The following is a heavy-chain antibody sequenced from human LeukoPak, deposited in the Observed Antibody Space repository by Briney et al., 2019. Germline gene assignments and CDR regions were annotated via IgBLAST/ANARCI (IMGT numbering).Heavy chain of an antibody. CDR1: GYSFTTYW. D-gene: IGHD6-13*01. V-gene: IGHV5-51*01. CDR3: ARHLVVGSWVDY. CDR2: IYPGDSDT. Sequence: GESLKISCKGSGYSFTTYWIGWVRQMPGKGLEWMGIIYPGDSDTTYSPSFQGQVIMSVDKSISTAYLRWSSLKASDTAMYYCARHLVVGSWVDYWGQGTLVTVSS. J-gene: IGHJ4*02.